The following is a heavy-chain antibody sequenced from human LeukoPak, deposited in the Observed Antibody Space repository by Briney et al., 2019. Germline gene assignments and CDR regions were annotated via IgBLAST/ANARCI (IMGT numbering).Heavy chain of an antibody. CDR2: VYYSGST. J-gene: IGHJ6*03. Sequence: PSETLSLTCTVSGGSISSNGYYWGWIRQPPGKGLEWIGSVYYSGSTYYNPSLKSRVTISVDASKNQFSLKLRSVTAADTAVYYCARQGAIQLWLRLGGYYYMDVWGKGTTVTISS. V-gene: IGHV4-39*01. CDR1: GGSISSNGYY. D-gene: IGHD5-18*01. CDR3: ARQGAIQLWLRLGGYYYMDV.